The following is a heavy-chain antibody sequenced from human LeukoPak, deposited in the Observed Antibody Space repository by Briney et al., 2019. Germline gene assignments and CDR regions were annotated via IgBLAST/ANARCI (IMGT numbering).Heavy chain of an antibody. J-gene: IGHJ6*02. V-gene: IGHV3-48*04. D-gene: IGHD1-14*01. CDR3: ATVPDENYYYYGMDV. CDR1: GFTFSSYG. CDR2: ISKSSTTK. Sequence: GRSLRLSCAASGFTFSSYGMHWVRQAPGKGLEWVSYISKSSTTKFYADSVKGRFTISRDDAKSSLYLQMNSLRAEDTAVYYCATVPDENYYYYGMDVWGQGTTVTVSS.